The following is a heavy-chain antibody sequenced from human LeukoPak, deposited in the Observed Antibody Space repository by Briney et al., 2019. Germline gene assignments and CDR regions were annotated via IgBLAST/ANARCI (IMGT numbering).Heavy chain of an antibody. D-gene: IGHD1-26*01. J-gene: IGHJ4*02. CDR2: INSDGSST. CDR1: GFTFSSYW. CDR3: AITPSSYGPGFDY. Sequence: GGSLRLSCAASGFTFSSYWMHWVRQAPGKGLVWVSRINSDGSSTSYADSVKGRFTISRDSAKNTLYLQMNSLRAEDTAVYYCAITPSSYGPGFDYWGQGTLVTVSS. V-gene: IGHV3-74*01.